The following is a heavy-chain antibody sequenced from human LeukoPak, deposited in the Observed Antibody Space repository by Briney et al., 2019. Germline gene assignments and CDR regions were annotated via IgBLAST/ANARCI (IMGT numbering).Heavy chain of an antibody. D-gene: IGHD6-6*01. V-gene: IGHV3-30*02. CDR1: GFTFSSYG. CDR3: AKDLGYSSSSFFDY. J-gene: IGHJ4*02. Sequence: GGSLRLSCAASGFTFSSYGMHWVRQAPGKGLEWVAFIRYDGGNKYYADSVKGRFTISRDNSKNTLYLQMNSLRAEDTAVYYCAKDLGYSSSSFFDYWGQGTLVTVSS. CDR2: IRYDGGNK.